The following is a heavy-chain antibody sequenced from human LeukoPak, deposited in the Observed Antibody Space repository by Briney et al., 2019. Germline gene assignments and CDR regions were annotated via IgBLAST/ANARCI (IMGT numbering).Heavy chain of an antibody. J-gene: IGHJ6*02. Sequence: GGSLRLSCAASGSTFSSYGMHWVRQAPGKGLEWVSGISISGGSASYADSVKGRFTISRDNSKNTLYLQMNSLRAEDTAVYYCAKLWFGDPLLGRPYYCYGMDVWGQGTTVTVSS. D-gene: IGHD3-10*01. CDR3: AKLWFGDPLLGRPYYCYGMDV. CDR2: ISISGGSA. V-gene: IGHV3-NL1*01. CDR1: GSTFSSYG.